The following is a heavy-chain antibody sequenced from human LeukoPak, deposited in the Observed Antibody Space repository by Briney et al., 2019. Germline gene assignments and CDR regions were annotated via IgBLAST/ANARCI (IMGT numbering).Heavy chain of an antibody. CDR1: GDSFSSHY. CDR2: ISYIGTT. Sequence: SETLSLTCAVSGDSFSSHYWTWIRQPPGRELEWIGYISYIGTTNYNPSLKSRVTISIDTSKNQFSLKLSSVTTADTAVYYCARALVTVTKGFDIWGLGTMVGVSS. V-gene: IGHV4-59*11. J-gene: IGHJ3*02. CDR3: ARALVTVTKGFDI. D-gene: IGHD4-17*01.